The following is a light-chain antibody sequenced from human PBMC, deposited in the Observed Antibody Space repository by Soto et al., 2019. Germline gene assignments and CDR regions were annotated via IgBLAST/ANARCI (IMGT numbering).Light chain of an antibody. CDR1: SSDVGGYNY. J-gene: IGLJ1*01. CDR3: SSYAGSNNLYV. V-gene: IGLV2-8*01. Sequence: QSALTQPPSASGSPGQSVTISCTGTSSDVGGYNYVSWYQQHPGKAPKLMIYEVSKRPSGVPDRFSGCKSGHTASLTVSGLQAEDEADYYCSSYAGSNNLYVFGTGTKLTVL. CDR2: EVS.